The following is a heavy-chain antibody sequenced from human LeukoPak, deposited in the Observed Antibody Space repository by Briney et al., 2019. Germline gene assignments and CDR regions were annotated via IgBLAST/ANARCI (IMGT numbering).Heavy chain of an antibody. V-gene: IGHV3-33*01. J-gene: IGHJ4*02. CDR2: VWHDGSNR. D-gene: IGHD3-10*01. CDR1: GFTFSSYA. CDR3: ARELFGSGSRPDY. Sequence: GGSLRLSCTAPGFTFSSYAIHWIRQAPGKGLEWVALVWHDGSNRYYADSVKGRFTISRDNSKNTVYLQMNSLRAEDTAVYYCARELFGSGSRPDYWGQGTLVTVSS.